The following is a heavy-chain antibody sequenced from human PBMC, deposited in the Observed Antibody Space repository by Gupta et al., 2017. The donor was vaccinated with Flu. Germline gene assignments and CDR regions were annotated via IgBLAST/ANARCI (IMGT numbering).Heavy chain of an antibody. CDR1: VGSISSGSYY. Sequence: QVQLQESGPGLVKPSQTLSLTCTVSVGSISSGSYYWSWIRQPAGKGLEWIGCIYTSGSTNYNPSLKSRVTISVDTSKNQFSLKLSSVTAADTAVYYCARGRLRFLEASPGELYGDIDPWGQGTLVTVSS. CDR2: IYTSGST. V-gene: IGHV4-61*02. J-gene: IGHJ5*02. CDR3: ARGRLRFLEASPGELYGDIDP. D-gene: IGHD3-3*01.